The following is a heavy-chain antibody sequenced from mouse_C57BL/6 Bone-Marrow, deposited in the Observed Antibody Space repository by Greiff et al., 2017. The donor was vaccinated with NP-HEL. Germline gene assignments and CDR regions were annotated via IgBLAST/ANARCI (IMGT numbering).Heavy chain of an antibody. D-gene: IGHD2-5*01. Sequence: DVMLVESGGGLVQPGESLELSCESNEYEFPSHDMSWVRKTPEKRLELVAAINSDGGSTYYPDTMERRFIISRDNTKKTLYLQMSSLRSEDTALYYCARRYYSNPYWYFDVWGTGTTVTVSS. CDR2: INSDGGST. J-gene: IGHJ1*03. CDR1: EYEFPSHD. CDR3: ARRYYSNPYWYFDV. V-gene: IGHV5-2*03.